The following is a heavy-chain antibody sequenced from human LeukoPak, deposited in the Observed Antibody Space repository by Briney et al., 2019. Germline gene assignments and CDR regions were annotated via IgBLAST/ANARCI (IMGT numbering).Heavy chain of an antibody. D-gene: IGHD1-26*01. CDR1: GFTFSSYA. CDR2: ISGSGGST. CDR3: AKGSKWELLRPDWFDP. V-gene: IGHV3-23*01. Sequence: GGSLRLSCAASGFTFSSYALSWVRQAPGKGLEWVSGISGSGGSTYYADSVKGRFTISRDNSKNTLYLQMNSLRAEDTAVYYCAKGSKWELLRPDWFDPWGQGTLVTVSS. J-gene: IGHJ5*02.